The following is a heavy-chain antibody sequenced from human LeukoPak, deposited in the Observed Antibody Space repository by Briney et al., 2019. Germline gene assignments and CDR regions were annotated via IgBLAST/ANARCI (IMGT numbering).Heavy chain of an antibody. CDR3: ARDCGKYYYGSGHDY. Sequence: GGSLRLSCAASGFTFSSYWMSWVRQAPGKGLEWVANIKQDGSEKYYVDSVKGRFTISRDNAKNSLYLQMNSLRAEDTAVYCCARDCGKYYYGSGHDYWGQGTLVTVSS. V-gene: IGHV3-7*01. D-gene: IGHD3-10*01. J-gene: IGHJ4*02. CDR2: IKQDGSEK. CDR1: GFTFSSYW.